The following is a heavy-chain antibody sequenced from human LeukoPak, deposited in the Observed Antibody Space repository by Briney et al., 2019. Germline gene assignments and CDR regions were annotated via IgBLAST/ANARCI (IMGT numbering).Heavy chain of an antibody. J-gene: IGHJ4*02. D-gene: IGHD3-3*01. Sequence: GGSLRLSCAASGFTFSSYSMNWVRQAPGKGLEWVSYISSSSSTIYYADSVKGRFTISRDNAKNSLYLQMNSLRAEDTAVYYCARGLRRFLEWLSSPYWGQGTLVTVSS. CDR2: ISSSSSTI. CDR3: ARGLRRFLEWLSSPY. CDR1: GFTFSSYS. V-gene: IGHV3-48*01.